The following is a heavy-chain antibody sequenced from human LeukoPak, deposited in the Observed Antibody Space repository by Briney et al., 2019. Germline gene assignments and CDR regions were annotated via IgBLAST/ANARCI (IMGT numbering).Heavy chain of an antibody. D-gene: IGHD3-3*01. Sequence: SQTLSLTCTVSGSSISSGGYYWSWIRQHPGKGLEWIGYIYYSGSTYYNPSLKSRVTISVDTSKNQFSLKLSSVTAADTAVYYCARYDFWSGSRPFDYWGQGTLVTVSS. J-gene: IGHJ4*02. V-gene: IGHV4-31*03. CDR3: ARYDFWSGSRPFDY. CDR1: GSSISSGGYY. CDR2: IYYSGST.